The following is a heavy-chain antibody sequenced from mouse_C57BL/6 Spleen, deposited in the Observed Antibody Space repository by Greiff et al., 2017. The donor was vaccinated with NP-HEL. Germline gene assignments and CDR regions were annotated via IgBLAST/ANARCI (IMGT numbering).Heavy chain of an antibody. CDR3: ARSTMVKTAWFAY. CDR2: ISSGSSTI. V-gene: IGHV5-17*01. J-gene: IGHJ3*01. CDR1: GFTFSDYG. Sequence: EVQLVESGGGLVKPGGSLKLSCAASGFTFSDYGMHWVRQAPEKGLEWVAYISSGSSTIYYADTVKGRFTISRDNAKNTLFLQMTSLRSEDTAMYYCARSTMVKTAWFAYWGQGTLVTVSA. D-gene: IGHD2-2*01.